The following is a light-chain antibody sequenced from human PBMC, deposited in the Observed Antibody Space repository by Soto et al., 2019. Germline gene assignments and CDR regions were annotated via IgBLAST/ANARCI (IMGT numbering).Light chain of an antibody. V-gene: IGKV3-20*01. CDR3: QQYNSPPQT. CDR1: ETVTGKY. CDR2: AAS. J-gene: IGKJ1*01. Sequence: EIVLTQSPGTLSLSPGDRATLSCRASETVTGKYLAWYQQKAGQAPRLLIFAASNRATGIPDRFSGSGSGSDFTLTISRLEPEDFAVYFCQQYNSPPQTLGQGTKVEIK.